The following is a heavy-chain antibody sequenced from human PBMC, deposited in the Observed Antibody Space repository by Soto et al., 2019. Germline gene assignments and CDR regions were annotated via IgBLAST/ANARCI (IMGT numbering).Heavy chain of an antibody. V-gene: IGHV1-18*01. CDR1: GYTFTSYG. J-gene: IGHJ4*02. CDR2: ISAYNGNT. CDR3: ARDTPLSVVVVAAADH. D-gene: IGHD2-15*01. Sequence: QVQLVQSGAEVKKPGASVKVSCKASGYTFTSYGISWVRQAPGQGLEWMGWISAYNGNTNYAQQLQGRVTMTTDTSTSTAYRELRSLRSDDTAVYYCARDTPLSVVVVAAADHWGQGTLVTVSS.